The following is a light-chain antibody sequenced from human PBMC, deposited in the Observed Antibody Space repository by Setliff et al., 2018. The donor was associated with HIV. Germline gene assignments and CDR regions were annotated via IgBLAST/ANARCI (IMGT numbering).Light chain of an antibody. Sequence: QSALTQPRSVSGSPGQSVTISCTGTSSDVGGYDYVSWYHQQSGKAPKLVIYDVSHRPSGVSDRFSGSKSGNTASLTISGLQAEDEGDYYCSSYTSDSSLVFGTGTKVTVL. J-gene: IGLJ1*01. V-gene: IGLV2-14*03. CDR1: SSDVGGYDY. CDR3: SSYTSDSSLV. CDR2: DVS.